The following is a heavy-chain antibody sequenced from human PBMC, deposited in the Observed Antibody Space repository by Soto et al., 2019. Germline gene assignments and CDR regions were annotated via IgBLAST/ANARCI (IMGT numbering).Heavy chain of an antibody. Sequence: EEQLVESGGGLVQPGRSLRLSCAASGFTFDDYAMHWVRQAPGKGLEWVSGISWNSGSIGYADSLKGRFTISRDNAKNSLYLQMNSLRAEDTALYYCAKVPMMRQQLVPIYFDYWGQGTLVTVSS. CDR1: GFTFDDYA. CDR2: ISWNSGSI. J-gene: IGHJ4*02. D-gene: IGHD6-13*01. V-gene: IGHV3-9*01. CDR3: AKVPMMRQQLVPIYFDY.